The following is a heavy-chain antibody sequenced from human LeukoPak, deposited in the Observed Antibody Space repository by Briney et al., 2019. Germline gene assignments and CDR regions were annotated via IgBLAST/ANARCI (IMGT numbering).Heavy chain of an antibody. CDR2: IYSSGST. V-gene: IGHV4-4*07. CDR1: GGSISSYY. D-gene: IGHD2-15*01. J-gene: IGHJ3*02. Sequence: PSETLSLTCTVSGGSISSYYWGWIRQPAGKGLEWIGRIYSSGSTHYSPSLKSRITMSVDTSKNQFSLRLNSVTAADTAMYYCARAGYCDRPADGFDIWGQGTMVTVSS. CDR3: ARAGYCDRPADGFDI.